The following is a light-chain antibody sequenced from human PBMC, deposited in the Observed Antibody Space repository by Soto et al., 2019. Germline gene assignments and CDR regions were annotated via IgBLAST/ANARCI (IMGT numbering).Light chain of an antibody. J-gene: IGLJ3*02. CDR1: SSNIETNT. Sequence: QLVLTQPPSASGTPGQRVTISCSGSSSNIETNTVNWYKQLPGMSPKLLIHSDNQRPSGVPDRFSGSKSGTSASLAISGLQPEDDADYYCAAWDDSLDGFTWVFGGGTKLTVL. V-gene: IGLV1-44*01. CDR2: SDN. CDR3: AAWDDSLDGFTWV.